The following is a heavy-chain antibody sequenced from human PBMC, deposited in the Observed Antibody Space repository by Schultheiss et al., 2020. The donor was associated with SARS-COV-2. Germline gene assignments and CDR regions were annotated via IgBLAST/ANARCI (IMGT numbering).Heavy chain of an antibody. CDR2: VSSSGRTI. CDR3: ARAGYYYDSSGLSPDFDY. Sequence: GGSLRLSCAASGFTFSSYGMHWVRQAPGKGLEWVSDVSSSGRTIYYADSVKGRFTISRDNSKNTLYLQMNSLRAEDTAVYYCARAGYYYDSSGLSPDFDYWGQGTLVTVSS. J-gene: IGHJ4*02. D-gene: IGHD3-22*01. CDR1: GFTFSSYG. V-gene: IGHV3-48*01.